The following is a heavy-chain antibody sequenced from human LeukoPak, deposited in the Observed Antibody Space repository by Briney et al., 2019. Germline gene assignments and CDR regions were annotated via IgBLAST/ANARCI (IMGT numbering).Heavy chain of an antibody. V-gene: IGHV1-69*13. CDR1: GYTFTSYG. Sequence: SVKVSCKASGYTFTSYGISWVRQAPGQGLEWMGGIIPIFGTANYAQKFQGRVTITADESTSTAYMELSSLRSEDTAVYYCASSYSNYVGAFDIWGQGTMVTVSS. D-gene: IGHD4-11*01. J-gene: IGHJ3*02. CDR2: IIPIFGTA. CDR3: ASSYSNYVGAFDI.